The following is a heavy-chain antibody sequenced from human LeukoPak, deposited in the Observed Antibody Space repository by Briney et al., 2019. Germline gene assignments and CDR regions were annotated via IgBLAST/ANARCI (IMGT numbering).Heavy chain of an antibody. V-gene: IGHV3-23*01. CDR1: GITLSNYG. CDR3: AKRGVVIRVILVGFHKEAYYYDS. J-gene: IGHJ4*02. D-gene: IGHD3-22*01. Sequence: GGSLRLSCAVSGITLSNYGMSWVRQAPGKGLEWVAGISGIGGSTTYADSVKGRFTISRENPKNTLYLHMNNLRAEDTAVYFCAKRGVVIRVILVGFHKEAYYYDSWGQGALVTVSS. CDR2: ISGIGGST.